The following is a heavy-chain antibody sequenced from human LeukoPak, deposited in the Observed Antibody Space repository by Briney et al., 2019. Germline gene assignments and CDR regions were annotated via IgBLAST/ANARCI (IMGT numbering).Heavy chain of an antibody. CDR3: ARSAITATTRSRRYYYYGMDV. V-gene: IGHV4-34*01. D-gene: IGHD1-7*01. J-gene: IGHJ6*02. Sequence: PSETLSLTCAVPGGPFSTFYWTWIRQPPGKGLEWIGEINHRGSTNYNPSLKSRVTIAVDTSKNQISLKLRSVTAADTAVYYCARSAITATTRSRRYYYYGMDVWGLGTTVTVSS. CDR1: GGPFSTFY. CDR2: INHRGST.